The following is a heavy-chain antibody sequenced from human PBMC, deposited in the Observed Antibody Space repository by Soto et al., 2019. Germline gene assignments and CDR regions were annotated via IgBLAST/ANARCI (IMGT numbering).Heavy chain of an antibody. Sequence: QVQLMESGGGLVKPGGSLTLSCAASGFDFSDYYMTWIRQDAGKGLEWISYISSNGGYTKYADSVKGRFTISRDNAKASVSLHMTSLRVEDTATYYCARAGITSRPENLDFWGRGTLVTVSS. J-gene: IGHJ4*02. CDR3: ARAGITSRPENLDF. D-gene: IGHD1-20*01. CDR2: ISSNGGYT. CDR1: GFDFSDYY. V-gene: IGHV3-11*05.